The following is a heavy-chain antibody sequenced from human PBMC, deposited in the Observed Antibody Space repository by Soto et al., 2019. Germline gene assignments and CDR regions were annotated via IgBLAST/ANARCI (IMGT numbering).Heavy chain of an antibody. Sequence: QVQLVESGGGVVQPGRSQRLSCAXSGFTFSDYPMHWVRQVPGKGLEEVAVVSGDGDSKYYAASVKGRFTISRDNSKNTLYLQMNGLRAEDSGLYFCARAGQNGYNDIDYWGQGTLVTVSS. D-gene: IGHD5-12*01. J-gene: IGHJ4*02. CDR2: VSGDGDSK. CDR1: GFTFSDYP. V-gene: IGHV3-30-3*01. CDR3: ARAGQNGYNDIDY.